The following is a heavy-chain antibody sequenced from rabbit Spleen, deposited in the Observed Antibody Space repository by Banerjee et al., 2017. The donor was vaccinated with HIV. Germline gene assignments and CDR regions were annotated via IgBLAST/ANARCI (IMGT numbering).Heavy chain of an antibody. V-gene: IGHV1S40*01. CDR1: GVSFSSSSY. CDR2: IGSGSSGSA. Sequence: QSLEESGGDLVKPGASLTLTCTASGVSFSSSSYMCWVRQAPGKGLEWIACIGSGSSGSACFANCGKGRFTISKTSSATVPLPMPTLAATATATCFSETDSSSGFSCSSLDLWGQGTLVTVS. D-gene: IGHD1-1*01. J-gene: IGHJ3*01. CDR3: ETDSSSGFSCSSLDL.